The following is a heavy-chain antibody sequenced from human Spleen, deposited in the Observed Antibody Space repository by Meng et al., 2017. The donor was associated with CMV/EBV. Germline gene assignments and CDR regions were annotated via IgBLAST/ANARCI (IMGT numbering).Heavy chain of an antibody. V-gene: IGHV3-21*01. CDR3: ARVGVLGASKHFQN. Sequence: ASGFTFIAYSMHWVRQAPGKGLEWLSSISSSSSYINYADSVKGRFTISRDNTKNSLYLQMNSLRAEDTAVYYCARVGVLGASKHFQNWGQGTLVTVSS. CDR1: GFTFIAYS. CDR2: ISSSSSYI. D-gene: IGHD1-26*01. J-gene: IGHJ1*01.